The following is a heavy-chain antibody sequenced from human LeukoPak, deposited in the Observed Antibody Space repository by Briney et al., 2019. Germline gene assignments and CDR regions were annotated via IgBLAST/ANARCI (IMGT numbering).Heavy chain of an antibody. CDR1: GGTFSSYT. V-gene: IGHV1-69*02. D-gene: IGHD2-2*01. Sequence: SVKVSCKASGGTFSSYTISWVRQAPGQGLEWMGRIIPILGIANYAQKFQGRVTITADKPTSTAYMELSSLRSEDTAVYYCASVYCSSTSCYSDDWGQGTLVTVSS. CDR2: IIPILGIA. CDR3: ASVYCSSTSCYSDD. J-gene: IGHJ4*02.